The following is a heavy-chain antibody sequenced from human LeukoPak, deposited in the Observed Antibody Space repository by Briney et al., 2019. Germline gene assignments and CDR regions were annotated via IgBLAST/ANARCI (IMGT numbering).Heavy chain of an antibody. J-gene: IGHJ3*02. V-gene: IGHV3-23*01. CDR2: ISSTGGTT. Sequence: GGSLRLSCAASGITFSSYGMSWVRQAPGKGLEWVSSISSTGGTTYYADSVKGRFTISRDNSKNTLYLQMSSLRAEDTAVYYCARRGGDYGYSFDIWGQGTMVTVSS. CDR1: GITFSSYG. CDR3: ARRGGDYGYSFDI. D-gene: IGHD4-17*01.